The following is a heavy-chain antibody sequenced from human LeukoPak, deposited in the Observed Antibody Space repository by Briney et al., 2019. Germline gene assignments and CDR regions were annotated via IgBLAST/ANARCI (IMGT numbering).Heavy chain of an antibody. V-gene: IGHV1-46*01. D-gene: IGHD4-23*01. CDR2: ISPSGAST. CDR1: GYTFTSSY. Sequence: GASVKVSCKASGYTFTSSYLHWVRQAPGQGLEWMGMISPSGASTTYAQKFQGRVTMTRDTSTSTVYMELSSLRSEDTAVYYCANMPYGGNSLDLDYWGQGTLVTVSS. J-gene: IGHJ4*02. CDR3: ANMPYGGNSLDLDY.